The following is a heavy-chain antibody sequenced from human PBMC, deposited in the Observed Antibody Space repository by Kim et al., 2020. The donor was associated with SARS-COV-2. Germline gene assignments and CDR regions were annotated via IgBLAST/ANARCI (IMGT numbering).Heavy chain of an antibody. Sequence: GGSLRLSCAASGFAVSNTYMTWVRQAPEKGLEWVSIIYGDGRTYYADSVTGRFTISKDSSKNTLDLQMNSLRLEDTAVFYCARAVNSSQYRSGHDAFDIWVQGTVVTVS. CDR3: ARAVNSSQYRSGHDAFDI. CDR2: IYGDGRT. D-gene: IGHD3-10*01. CDR1: GFAVSNTY. V-gene: IGHV3-66*02. J-gene: IGHJ3*02.